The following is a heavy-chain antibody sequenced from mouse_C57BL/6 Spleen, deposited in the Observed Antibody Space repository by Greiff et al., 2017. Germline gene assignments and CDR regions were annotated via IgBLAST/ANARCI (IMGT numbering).Heavy chain of an antibody. CDR3: ARNRGYGSSLFAY. Sequence: VKLQESGPGLVQPSQSLSITCTVSGFSLTSYGVHWVRQSPGKGLEWLGVIWSGGSTDYNAAFISRLSLSKDNSKSQVFFKMNSLQAGDTAIYYCARNRGYGSSLFAYWGQGTLVTVSA. D-gene: IGHD1-1*01. V-gene: IGHV2-2*01. CDR1: GFSLTSYG. J-gene: IGHJ3*01. CDR2: IWSGGST.